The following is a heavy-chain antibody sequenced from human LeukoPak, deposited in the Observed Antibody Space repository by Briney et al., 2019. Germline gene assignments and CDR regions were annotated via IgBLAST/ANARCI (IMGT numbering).Heavy chain of an antibody. CDR2: INHSGST. D-gene: IGHD5-18*01. CDR3: ARGKRQLWL. J-gene: IGHJ4*02. Sequence: SETLSLTCAVYGGSFSGYYWSWIRQPPGKGLEWIGEINHSGSTNYNPSLKSRVTISVDMSKNQFSLKLSSVTAADTAVYYCARGKRQLWLWGQGTLVTVSS. V-gene: IGHV4-34*01. CDR1: GGSFSGYY.